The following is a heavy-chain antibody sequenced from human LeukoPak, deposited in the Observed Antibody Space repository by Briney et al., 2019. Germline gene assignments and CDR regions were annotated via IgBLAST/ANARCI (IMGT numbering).Heavy chain of an antibody. V-gene: IGHV1-8*01. CDR2: MNPNRGTT. CDR3: ARGCWSYYDFWSGYYLNYYYYMVV. Sequence: ASVKVSCKASRYTFTSYDINWVRPATGQGLEWMGRMNPNRGTTGNAQKLQGRVTMTRNPSISTAYMELSSLRSEDTAVYYCARGCWSYYDFWSGYYLNYYYYMVVWGKGTTVTVSS. CDR1: RYTFTSYD. D-gene: IGHD3-3*01. J-gene: IGHJ6*03.